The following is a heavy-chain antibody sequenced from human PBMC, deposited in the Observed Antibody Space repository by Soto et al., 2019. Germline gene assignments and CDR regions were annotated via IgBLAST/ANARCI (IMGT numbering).Heavy chain of an antibody. CDR1: GFAFSDYA. CDR2: IIDGDGAK. Sequence: EVHLVESGGGLVQPGGSLRLSCAASGFAFSDYAMTWVRQSPGKGLEWVSDIIDGDGAKQYADSVKGRFTISRDDYKNTLYLQMDSLRAEDAAVYYCAKGRKFFDFWGQGTLVTVSS. J-gene: IGHJ4*02. CDR3: AKGRKFFDF. V-gene: IGHV3-23*04.